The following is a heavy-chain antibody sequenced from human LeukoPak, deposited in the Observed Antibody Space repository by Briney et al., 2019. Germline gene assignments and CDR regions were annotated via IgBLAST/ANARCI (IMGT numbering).Heavy chain of an antibody. J-gene: IGHJ4*02. D-gene: IGHD3-10*01. CDR1: GASISSYY. CDR2: IYTSGST. CDR3: ARDPGTETFDY. V-gene: IGHV4-4*07. Sequence: SETLSLTCTVSGASISSYYWSWIRQPAGEGLEWIGRIYTSGSTNYNPSLKSRVTMSVDTSKNQFSLKLSSVTAADTAVYYCARDPGTETFDYWGREPWSPSPQ.